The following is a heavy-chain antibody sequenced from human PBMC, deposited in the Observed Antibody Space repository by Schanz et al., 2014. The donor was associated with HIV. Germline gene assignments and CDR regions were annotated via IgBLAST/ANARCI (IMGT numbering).Heavy chain of an antibody. CDR3: AKSPIFGDVIFYGMDV. CDR2: MIPSFRLR. CDR1: GGTFSSYA. Sequence: QVQLVQSGAEVKKPGSSVKVSCKASGGTFSSYAISWVRQAPGQGLEWMGGMIPSFRLRTYAQKFQGRVTIAADESASTAYIELNSLRSDASAVYYCAKSPIFGDVIFYGMDVWGQGTTVTVSS. V-gene: IGHV1-69*01. J-gene: IGHJ6*02. D-gene: IGHD3-3*02.